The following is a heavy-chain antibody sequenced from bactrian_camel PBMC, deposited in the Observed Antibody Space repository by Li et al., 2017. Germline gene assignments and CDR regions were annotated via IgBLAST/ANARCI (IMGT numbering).Heavy chain of an antibody. Sequence: HVQLVESGGGSAQAGGSLSLACEASRYMYSGVCMGWFRQAPGKEREGVASIDTDDSTTYADSVKGRFTISKDNANYTVYLQLNNLKPDDTAMYYCAANFGPYCSAMFLARRANFMGQGTQVTVS. CDR2: IDTDDST. J-gene: IGHJ4*01. D-gene: IGHD2*01. CDR1: RYMYSGVC. V-gene: IGHV3S53*01.